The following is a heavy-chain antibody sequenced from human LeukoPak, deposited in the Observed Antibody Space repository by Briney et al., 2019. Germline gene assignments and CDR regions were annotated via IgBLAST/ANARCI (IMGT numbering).Heavy chain of an antibody. D-gene: IGHD2-21*01. CDR2: ISAYNGNT. CDR3: ARYSGSHWYFDL. CDR1: GYTFTGYY. J-gene: IGHJ2*01. V-gene: IGHV1-18*04. Sequence: ASVKVSCKASGYTFTGYYMHWVRQAPGQGLEWMGWISAYNGNTNYAQKLQGRVTMTTDTSTSTAYMELRSLRSDDTAVYYCARYSGSHWYFDLWGRGTLVTVSS.